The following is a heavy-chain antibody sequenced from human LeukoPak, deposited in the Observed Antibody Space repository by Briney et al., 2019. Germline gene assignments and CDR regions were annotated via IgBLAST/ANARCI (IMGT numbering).Heavy chain of an antibody. CDR2: INAGNGNT. D-gene: IGHD3-22*01. V-gene: IGHV1-3*01. J-gene: IGHJ4*02. Sequence: ASVKVSCKASGYTFTGYYMHWVRQAPGQRLEWMGWINAGNGNTKYSQKFQGRVTITRDTSASTAYMELSSLRSEDTAVYYCARERGDSSGYDPIRYYFDYWGQGTLVTVSS. CDR3: ARERGDSSGYDPIRYYFDY. CDR1: GYTFTGYY.